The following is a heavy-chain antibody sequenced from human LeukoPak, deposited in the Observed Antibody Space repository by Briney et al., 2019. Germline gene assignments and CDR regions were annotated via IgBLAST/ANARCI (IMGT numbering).Heavy chain of an antibody. V-gene: IGHV3-30*02. CDR2: IRYDGSNK. D-gene: IGHD6-19*01. CDR1: GFTFSSYG. J-gene: IGHJ4*02. Sequence: GGSLRLSCAASGFTFSSYGMHWVRQAPGKGLEWVAFIRYDGSNKYYADSVKGRFTISRDNSKNTLYLQMNSLRAEDTALYYCAKDLFSGGWYREPGGFDFWGQGTLVTVSS. CDR3: AKDLFSGGWYREPGGFDF.